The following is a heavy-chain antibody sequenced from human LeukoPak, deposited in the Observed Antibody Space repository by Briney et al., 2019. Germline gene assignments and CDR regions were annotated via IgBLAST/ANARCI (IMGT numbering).Heavy chain of an antibody. CDR1: GYSISSGYY. D-gene: IGHD6-13*01. CDR3: ARAREAYSSSWYYLGDAFDI. V-gene: IGHV4-38-2*02. CDR2: IYHSGST. J-gene: IGHJ3*02. Sequence: SETLSLTCTVSGYSISSGYYWGWIRQPPGKGLEWIGSIYHSGSTYYNPSLKSRVTISVDTSKNQFSLKLSSVTAADTAVYYCARAREAYSSSWYYLGDAFDIWGQGTMVTVSS.